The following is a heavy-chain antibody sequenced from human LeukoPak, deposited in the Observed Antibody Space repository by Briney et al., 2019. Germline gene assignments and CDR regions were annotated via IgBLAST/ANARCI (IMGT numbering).Heavy chain of an antibody. D-gene: IGHD6-13*01. V-gene: IGHV3-74*01. Sequence: GGSLRLSCAASGFTFSSHWMHWVRQAPGKGLVWVSRINSDGSSISYADSVKGRFTISRDNSKNTLYLQMNSLRAEDTAVYYCAKASSWYYFDYWGQGTLVTVSS. CDR3: AKASSWYYFDY. CDR1: GFTFSSHW. J-gene: IGHJ4*02. CDR2: INSDGSSI.